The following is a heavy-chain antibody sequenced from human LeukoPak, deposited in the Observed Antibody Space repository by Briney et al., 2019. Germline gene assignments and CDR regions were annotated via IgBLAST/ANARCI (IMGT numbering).Heavy chain of an antibody. V-gene: IGHV3-30-3*01. CDR1: GFTFSSYA. D-gene: IGHD6-19*01. CDR3: ARAGYSSGWYRGGYFDY. Sequence: GRSLRLSCAASGFTFSSYAMHWVRQAPGKGLEWVAVISYDGSNKYYADSVKGRFTISRDNSKNTLYLQMNSLRAEDTAVYYCARAGYSSGWYRGGYFDYWGQGTLVTVSS. CDR2: ISYDGSNK. J-gene: IGHJ4*02.